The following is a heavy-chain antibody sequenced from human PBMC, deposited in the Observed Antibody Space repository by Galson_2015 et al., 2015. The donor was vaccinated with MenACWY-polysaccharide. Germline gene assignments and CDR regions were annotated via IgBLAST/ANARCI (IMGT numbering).Heavy chain of an antibody. V-gene: IGHV3-33*01. D-gene: IGHD2-2*01. CDR3: AREGSRIVFHAFDI. J-gene: IGHJ3*02. CDR1: GSRFSNSG. Sequence: SLRLSCAASGSRFSNSGMHWVRQAPGKGLEWVAVIQYDGSNKVYADSVKGGFSISRDNSKNTVILEMNSLGVEDTAVYYCAREGSRIVFHAFDIWGQGTMVTVSS. CDR2: IQYDGSNK.